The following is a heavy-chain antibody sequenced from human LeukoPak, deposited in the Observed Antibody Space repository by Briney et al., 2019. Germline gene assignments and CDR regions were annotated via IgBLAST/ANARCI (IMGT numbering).Heavy chain of an antibody. Sequence: PGGSLRLSCAASGFTFSRYGFHWVRQAPGKGLEWVAFISDSAGDKWYADSVKGRLTISRDKSKNTVNLRMSSLRVEDTALYYCARDGGSESYAFDSWGQGTQVTVSS. CDR2: ISDSAGDK. J-gene: IGHJ4*02. V-gene: IGHV3-30*02. D-gene: IGHD3-10*01. CDR3: ARDGGSESYAFDS. CDR1: GFTFSRYG.